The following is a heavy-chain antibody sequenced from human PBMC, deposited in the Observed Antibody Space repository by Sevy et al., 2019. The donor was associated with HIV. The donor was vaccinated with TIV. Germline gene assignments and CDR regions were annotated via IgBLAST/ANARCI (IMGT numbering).Heavy chain of an antibody. V-gene: IGHV3-23*01. Sequence: GGSLRLSCAASGFIFNSYVMNWVHQAPGKGLEWVSAISGHGGSTYYADSVKGRFTISRDNSRKILDLEMNNLRAEDTAVYYCAGGFWSGYDYWGQGTLVTVSS. D-gene: IGHD3-3*01. CDR1: GFIFNSYV. CDR3: AGGFWSGYDY. J-gene: IGHJ4*02. CDR2: ISGHGGST.